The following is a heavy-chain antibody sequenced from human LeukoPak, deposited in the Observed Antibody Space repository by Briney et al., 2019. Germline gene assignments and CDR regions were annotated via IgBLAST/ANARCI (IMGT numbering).Heavy chain of an antibody. D-gene: IGHD6-19*01. CDR3: AIAQTRIAVAVPFDY. Sequence: GGSLRLSCAASGFTVSSNYMSWVRQAPGKGLEWVSVIYSGGSTYYADSVKGRFTISRDNSKNTLYLQMNSLRAEDTAVYYCAIAQTRIAVAVPFDYWGQGTLVTVSS. J-gene: IGHJ4*02. CDR2: IYSGGST. CDR1: GFTVSSNY. V-gene: IGHV3-66*01.